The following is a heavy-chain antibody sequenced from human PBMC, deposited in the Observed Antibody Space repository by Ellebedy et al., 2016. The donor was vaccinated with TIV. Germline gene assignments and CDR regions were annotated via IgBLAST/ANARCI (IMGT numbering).Heavy chain of an antibody. J-gene: IGHJ4*02. V-gene: IGHV3-30*03. Sequence: GGSLRLSCAASGFTFGSYGMHWVRQTPGKGLDWVAFISFDGSDKYYAESVKGRFTISRDNPKNTLYLQMSSLRTEDTAVYYCARTYESYYFDYWGQGTLVTVSS. CDR2: ISFDGSDK. D-gene: IGHD3-3*01. CDR1: GFTFGSYG. CDR3: ARTYESYYFDY.